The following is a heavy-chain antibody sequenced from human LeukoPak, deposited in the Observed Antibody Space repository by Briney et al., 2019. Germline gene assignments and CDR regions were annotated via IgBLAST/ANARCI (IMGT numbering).Heavy chain of an antibody. V-gene: IGHV3-7*03. D-gene: IGHD1-26*01. Sequence: GGSLRLSCAASGFTFSSYWMSWVRQAPGKGLEWVANIKQDGSEKYYVDSVKGRFTISRDNAKNSLYLQMNSLRAEDTAVYYCARVPSSLSGSYDDYWGQGTLVTVSS. CDR2: IKQDGSEK. CDR3: ARVPSSLSGSYDDY. CDR1: GFTFSSYW. J-gene: IGHJ4*02.